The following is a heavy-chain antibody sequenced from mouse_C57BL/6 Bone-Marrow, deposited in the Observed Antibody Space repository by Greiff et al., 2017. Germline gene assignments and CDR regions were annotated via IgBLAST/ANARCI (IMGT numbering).Heavy chain of an antibody. J-gene: IGHJ2*01. CDR2: IYPTSGRT. Sequence: QVQLQQPGAELVKPGASVKMSCKASGYTFTSYWITWVKQRPGQGLEWIGDIYPTSGRTNYNEKFKSKAILTVDTSSNPAYMQLSGLTSEDSAVFYCARSVPLGRSFDYWGQGTTLTVSS. V-gene: IGHV1-55*01. CDR3: ARSVPLGRSFDY. CDR1: GYTFTSYW. D-gene: IGHD4-1*01.